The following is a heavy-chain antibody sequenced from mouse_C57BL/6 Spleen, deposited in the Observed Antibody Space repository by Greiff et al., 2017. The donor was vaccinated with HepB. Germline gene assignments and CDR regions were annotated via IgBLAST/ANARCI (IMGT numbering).Heavy chain of an antibody. CDR1: GYTFTSYW. Sequence: VQLQQPGAELVRPGSSVKLSCKASGYTFTSYWMHWVKQRPIQGLEWIGNIDPSDSETHYNQKFKDKATLTVDKSSSTAYMQLSSLTSEDYAVYYYARAQVGRGDYYAMDYWSQWTSVTVSS. D-gene: IGHD4-1*02. CDR2: IDPSDSET. CDR3: ARAQVGRGDYYAMDY. J-gene: IGHJ4*01. V-gene: IGHV1-52*01.